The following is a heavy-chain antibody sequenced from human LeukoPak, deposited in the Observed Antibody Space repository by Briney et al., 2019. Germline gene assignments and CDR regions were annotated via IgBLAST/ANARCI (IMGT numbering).Heavy chain of an antibody. CDR1: RFTFSSYS. V-gene: IGHV3-21*01. CDR3: ARASANYDILTDYYHYSGLDV. CDR2: ISGRSSYI. Sequence: GGSLRLSCAASRFTFSSYSMHWVREAPGKGLEWVSSISGRSSYIHYADSVKDRFTISRDNAKNTLYLEKNSVSAEDTAVYYCARASANYDILTDYYHYSGLDVWGQGTTVTVSS. J-gene: IGHJ6*02. D-gene: IGHD3-9*01.